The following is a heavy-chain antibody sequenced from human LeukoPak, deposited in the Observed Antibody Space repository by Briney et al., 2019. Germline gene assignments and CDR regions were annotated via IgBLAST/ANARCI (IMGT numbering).Heavy chain of an antibody. CDR3: TRYNNDHFDY. CDR2: IAYDGSRA. J-gene: IGHJ4*02. Sequence: GGSLRLSCAESGFTFGGYGMHWFRQTPGKGLEWVAVIAYDGSRAFYADSVKGRFTISRDNSKNTMSVQMDDLRAEDTAVYYCTRYNNDHFDYWGQGTLVTVSS. V-gene: IGHV3-33*01. D-gene: IGHD1-14*01. CDR1: GFTFGGYG.